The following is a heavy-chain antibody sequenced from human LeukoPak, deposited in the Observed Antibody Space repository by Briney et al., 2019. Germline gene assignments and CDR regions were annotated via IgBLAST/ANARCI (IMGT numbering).Heavy chain of an antibody. CDR2: ISAYNGNT. J-gene: IGHJ6*03. CDR3: ARVQSYGPYYYYYMDV. CDR1: GYTFTSYG. Sequence: ASVKVSCKASGYTFTSYGISWVRQAPGQGLEWMGWISAYNGNTNYAQKLQGRVTMTTDTSTSTAYMELRSLRSDDMAVYYCARVQSYGPYYYYYMDVWGKGTTVTVSS. V-gene: IGHV1-18*03. D-gene: IGHD5-18*01.